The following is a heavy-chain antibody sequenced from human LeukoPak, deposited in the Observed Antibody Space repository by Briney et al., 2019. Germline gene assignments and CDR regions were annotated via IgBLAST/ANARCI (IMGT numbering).Heavy chain of an antibody. J-gene: IGHJ6*02. V-gene: IGHV1-58*02. Sequence: SVKVSCKAYGFTFTSSAMQWVRQARGQRLEWIGWIVVGSGNTNYAQKFQERVTITRDMSTSTAYMELSSLRSEDTAVYYCAAPTDYFSGMDVWGQGTTVTVSS. CDR1: GFTFTSSA. CDR2: IVVGSGNT. CDR3: AAPTDYFSGMDV.